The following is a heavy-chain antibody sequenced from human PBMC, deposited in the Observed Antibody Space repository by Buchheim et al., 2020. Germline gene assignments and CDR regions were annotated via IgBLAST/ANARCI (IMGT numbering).Heavy chain of an antibody. Sequence: QVQLVQSGAEVKKPGSSVKVSCKASGGTFSSYAISWVRQAPGQGLEWMGGISPIFGTANYAQTVQGRVTITADKSTSTAYLELSSLRSEDTAVYYCARVNDVVVPAYNYYYYGMDVWGQGTT. CDR1: GGTFSSYA. CDR2: ISPIFGTA. V-gene: IGHV1-69*06. J-gene: IGHJ6*02. D-gene: IGHD2-2*01. CDR3: ARVNDVVVPAYNYYYYGMDV.